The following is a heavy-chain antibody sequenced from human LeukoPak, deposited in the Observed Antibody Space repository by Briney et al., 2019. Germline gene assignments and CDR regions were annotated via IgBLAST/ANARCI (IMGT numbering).Heavy chain of an antibody. CDR1: GGSISSGSYY. V-gene: IGHV4-61*02. J-gene: IGHJ6*02. CDR2: IYTSGST. D-gene: IGHD2-2*01. CDR3: ARDLTGYCSSTSCRKYYYYGMDV. Sequence: SQTLSLTCTVSGGSISSGSYYWSWIRQPAGKGLEWIGRIYTSGSTNYNPSLKSRVTISVDTSKNQFSLKLSSVTAADTAVYYCARDLTGYCSSTSCRKYYYYGMDVWGQGTTVTVSS.